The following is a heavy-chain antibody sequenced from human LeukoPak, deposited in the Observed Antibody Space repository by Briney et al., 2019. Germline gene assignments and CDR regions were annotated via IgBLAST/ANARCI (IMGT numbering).Heavy chain of an antibody. J-gene: IGHJ4*02. CDR3: LATYYYDSCGLGYFDY. Sequence: PGGSLRLSCAASGFTFSNAWMSWVRQAPGKGLEWVGRIKSKTDGGTTDYAAPVKGRFTISRDDSKNTLYLQMNSLKTEDTAVYYCLATYYYDSCGLGYFDYWGQGTLVTVSS. CDR2: IKSKTDGGTT. CDR1: GFTFSNAW. V-gene: IGHV3-15*01. D-gene: IGHD3-22*01.